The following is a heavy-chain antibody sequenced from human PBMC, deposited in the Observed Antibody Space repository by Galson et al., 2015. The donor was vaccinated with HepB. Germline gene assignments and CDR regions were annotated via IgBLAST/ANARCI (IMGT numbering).Heavy chain of an antibody. V-gene: IGHV3-21*01. Sequence: SLRLSCAASGFTFSSYSMNWVRQAPGKGLEWVSSISGSGAYLYYADSVKGRFTISRDNAKNSLYLQMNSLRAEDTAVDYCAGGLMITVGGVIGTPDYWGQGTLVTVSS. CDR3: AGGLMITVGGVIGTPDY. CDR2: ISGSGAYL. CDR1: GFTFSSYS. J-gene: IGHJ4*02. D-gene: IGHD3-16*02.